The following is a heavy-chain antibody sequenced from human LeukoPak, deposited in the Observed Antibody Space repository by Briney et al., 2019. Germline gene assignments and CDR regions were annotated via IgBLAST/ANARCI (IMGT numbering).Heavy chain of an antibody. Sequence: SQTLSLTCTVSGGSISSGSYYWSWIRQPAGKGLEWIGRIYTSGSTNYNPSLKSRVPISVDTSKNQFSLKLSSVTAADTAVYYCARDSTSSIDYWGQGTLVTVSS. CDR3: ARDSTSSIDY. CDR1: GGSISSGSYY. V-gene: IGHV4-61*02. J-gene: IGHJ4*02. CDR2: IYTSGST.